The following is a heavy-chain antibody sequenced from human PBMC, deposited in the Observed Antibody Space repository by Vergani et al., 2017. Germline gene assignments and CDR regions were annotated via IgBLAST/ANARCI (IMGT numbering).Heavy chain of an antibody. D-gene: IGHD2-8*01. CDR3: ASQDIVLMGHAG. V-gene: IGHV4-61*05. CDR2: FYYSGST. CDR1: GGSISSSSYY. J-gene: IGHJ4*02. Sequence: QLQLQESGPGLVKPSETLSLTCTVSGGSISSSSYYWGWIRQPPGKGLEWIGYFYYSGSTNYNPSLKSRVTISIDTSKNQFSLKLSSVTAADTAVYYCASQDIVLMGHAGWGQGTLVTVSS.